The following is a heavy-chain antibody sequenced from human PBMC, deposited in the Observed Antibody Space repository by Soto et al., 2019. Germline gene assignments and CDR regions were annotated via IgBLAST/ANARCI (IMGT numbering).Heavy chain of an antibody. Sequence: QVQLVESGGGVVQPGRSLRLSCAASGFTFSSYAMHWVRQAPGKGLEWVAVISYDGSNTYYADSVKGRFTISRDNSKHTLDLQMNSLRAEDTAVYYCARDLGAYSSSGRYYYGMDVWGQGTTVTVSS. CDR3: ARDLGAYSSSGRYYYGMDV. V-gene: IGHV3-30-3*01. D-gene: IGHD6-13*01. CDR2: ISYDGSNT. J-gene: IGHJ6*02. CDR1: GFTFSSYA.